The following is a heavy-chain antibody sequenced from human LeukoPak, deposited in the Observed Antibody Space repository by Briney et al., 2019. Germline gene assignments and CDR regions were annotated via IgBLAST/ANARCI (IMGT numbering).Heavy chain of an antibody. CDR2: INWNGGST. CDR3: ARDPSIYGSGSTRGY. Sequence: GGSLRLSCAASGFTFSSYAMSWVRQAPGKGLEWVSGINWNGGSTGYADSVKGRFTISRDNAKNSLYLQMNSLRAEDTALYYCARDPSIYGSGSTRGYWGQGTLVTVSS. V-gene: IGHV3-20*04. J-gene: IGHJ4*02. CDR1: GFTFSSYA. D-gene: IGHD3-10*01.